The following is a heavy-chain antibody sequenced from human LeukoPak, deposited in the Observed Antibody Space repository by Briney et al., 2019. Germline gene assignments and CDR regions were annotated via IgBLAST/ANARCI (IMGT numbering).Heavy chain of an antibody. V-gene: IGHV1-46*01. D-gene: IGHD3-10*01. CDR3: ARAPSKYYYGSGDWFDP. CDR2: INPSGGST. CDR1: GYTFTSYY. Sequence: ASVKVSCKASGYTFTSYYMHWVRQAPGQGLEWMGIINPSGGSTSYAQKFQGRVTMTRDMSTSTVYMELSSLRFEDTAVYYCARAPSKYYYGSGDWFDPWGQGTLVTVSS. J-gene: IGHJ5*02.